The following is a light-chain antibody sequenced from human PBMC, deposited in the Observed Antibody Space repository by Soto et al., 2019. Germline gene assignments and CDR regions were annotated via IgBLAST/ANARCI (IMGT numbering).Light chain of an antibody. CDR3: QQYYTTPWT. CDR2: WAS. J-gene: IGKJ1*01. V-gene: IGKV4-1*01. Sequence: DIVMTQSPDSLAVSLGERATINCKSNQSVLYSSNNKNYLAWYQQKPGQPPKALIYWASTRESGVPDRFSGSGSGTAFTLTISSLQAEDVAVYYCQQYYTTPWTFGQGTKVEIK. CDR1: QSVLYSSNNKNY.